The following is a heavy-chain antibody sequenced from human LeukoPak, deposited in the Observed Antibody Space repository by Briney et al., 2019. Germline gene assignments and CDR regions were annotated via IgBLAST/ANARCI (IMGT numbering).Heavy chain of an antibody. D-gene: IGHD5-12*01. V-gene: IGHV3-30*03. CDR1: GFTFSSYA. CDR2: VLHDGSKS. Sequence: GGSLRLSCAAFGFTFSSYAMSWVRQAPGKGLEWVAVVLHDGSKSFYADSVKGRFTSSRDNSKNTVYLQINSLRAEDTAVCYCASLGYSGYERFYFEHWGQGTLVTVSS. CDR3: ASLGYSGYERFYFEH. J-gene: IGHJ4*02.